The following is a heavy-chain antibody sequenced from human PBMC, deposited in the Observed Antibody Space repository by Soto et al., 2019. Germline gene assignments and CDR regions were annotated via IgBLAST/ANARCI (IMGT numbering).Heavy chain of an antibody. Sequence: APVKVSCKASGYTFTGYYMHWVLQAPGQGPEWMGWINPNNGGTSYAQKFQGWLTLTRDKSISTAYLQWSSLKASDTAMYYCARHAYYYDSSGYYYYYYGMDVWGQGTTVTVSS. CDR2: INPNNGGT. V-gene: IGHV1-2*04. CDR1: GYTFTGYY. CDR3: ARHAYYYDSSGYYYYYYGMDV. J-gene: IGHJ6*02. D-gene: IGHD3-22*01.